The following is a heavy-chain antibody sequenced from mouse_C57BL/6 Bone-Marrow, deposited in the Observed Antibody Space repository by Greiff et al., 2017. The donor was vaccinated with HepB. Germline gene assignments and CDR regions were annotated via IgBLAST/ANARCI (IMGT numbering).Heavy chain of an antibody. J-gene: IGHJ2*01. CDR2: IDPENGDT. V-gene: IGHV14-4*01. Sequence: EVQLQQSGAELVRPGASVKLSCTASGFNIKDDYMHWVKQRPEQGLEWIGWIDPENGDTEYASKFQGKATITADTSSNTAYLQLSSLTSEDTAVYYCTTPYGNNYFDDWGQGTTLTVSS. CDR3: TTPYGNNYFDD. CDR1: GFNIKDDY. D-gene: IGHD2-1*01.